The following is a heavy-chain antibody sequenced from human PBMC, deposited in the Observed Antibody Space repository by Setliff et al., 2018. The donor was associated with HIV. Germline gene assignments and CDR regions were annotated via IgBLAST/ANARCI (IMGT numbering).Heavy chain of an antibody. CDR2: IFYSGST. D-gene: IGHD3-3*01. CDR3: ACRYYDLWSNYYTGIPY. V-gene: IGHV4-31*03. J-gene: IGHJ4*02. Sequence: SETLSLTCTVSGDSIGSGGYYWSWIRQHPGKGLEWIGYIFYSGSTYYDPSLKSRVTISLDASRNQFSLKLTSMTAADTSVYYCACRYYDLWSNYYTGIPYWGQGILVTVSS. CDR1: GDSIGSGGYY.